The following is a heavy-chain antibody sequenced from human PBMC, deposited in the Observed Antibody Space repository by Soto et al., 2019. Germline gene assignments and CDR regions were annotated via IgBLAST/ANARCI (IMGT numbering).Heavy chain of an antibody. CDR3: ARGLWFGELSGYNWFDP. V-gene: IGHV1-69*02. CDR2: IIPILGIA. Sequence: QVQLVQSGAEVQKPGSSVKVSCKASGGTFSSYTISWVRQAPGQGLEWMGRIIPILGIANYAQKFQGRVTITADKSTSTAYMELSSLRSEDTAVYYCARGLWFGELSGYNWFDPWGQGTLVTVSS. D-gene: IGHD3-10*01. J-gene: IGHJ5*02. CDR1: GGTFSSYT.